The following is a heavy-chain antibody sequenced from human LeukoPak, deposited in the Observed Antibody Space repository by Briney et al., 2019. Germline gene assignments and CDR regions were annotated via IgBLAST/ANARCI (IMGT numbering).Heavy chain of an antibody. D-gene: IGHD3-3*01. Sequence: PSQTLSLTCSVSGGSISSDDYYWSWIRQPPGKGLEWIGYIYYSGSTNYNPSLKSRVTISVDTSKNQFSLKLSSVTAADTAVYYCAREARTYYDFWSGSAYDAFDIWGQGTMVTVSS. CDR3: AREARTYYDFWSGSAYDAFDI. CDR1: GGSISSDDYY. CDR2: IYYSGST. J-gene: IGHJ3*02. V-gene: IGHV4-61*08.